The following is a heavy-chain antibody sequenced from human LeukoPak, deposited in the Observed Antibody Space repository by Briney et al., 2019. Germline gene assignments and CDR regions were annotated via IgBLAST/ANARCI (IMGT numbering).Heavy chain of an antibody. Sequence: GGSLRLSCAASGFTFTSYSKNWVRQAPGGGLELVSFITSSSSYIYYADSVKGRFTISRDNAKNSLYLQMNSLRAEDTAVYYCARVFSSGWAAEYFQHWGQGTLVTVSS. V-gene: IGHV3-21*03. CDR2: ITSSSSYI. CDR3: ARVFSSGWAAEYFQH. J-gene: IGHJ1*01. CDR1: GFTFTSYS. D-gene: IGHD6-19*01.